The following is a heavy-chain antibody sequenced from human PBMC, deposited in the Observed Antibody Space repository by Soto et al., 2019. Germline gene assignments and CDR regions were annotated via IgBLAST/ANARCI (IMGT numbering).Heavy chain of an antibody. CDR1: GFTFSSYA. CDR3: AKTKIAVAGTEYFQH. J-gene: IGHJ1*01. D-gene: IGHD6-19*01. CDR2: ISGSGGST. Sequence: PAGSLRLSCAASGFTFSSYAMSWVRQAPGKGLEWVSAISGSGGSTYYADSVKGRFTISRDNSKNTLYLQMNSLRAEDTAVYYCAKTKIAVAGTEYFQHWGQGSLVTVSA. V-gene: IGHV3-23*01.